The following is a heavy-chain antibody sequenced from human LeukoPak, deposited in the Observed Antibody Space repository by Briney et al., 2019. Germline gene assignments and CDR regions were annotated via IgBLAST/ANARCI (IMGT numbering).Heavy chain of an antibody. CDR1: GGSFSGYY. J-gene: IGHJ4*02. Sequence: SETLSLTCAVYGGSFSGYYWSWIRQPPGKGLEWIGEINHSGSTNYNPSLKSRVTISVDTSKNQFSLKLSSVTAADTAVYYCARAPLLWFGELFDYYFDYWGQGTLVTVSS. CDR2: INHSGST. D-gene: IGHD3-10*01. CDR3: ARAPLLWFGELFDYYFDY. V-gene: IGHV4-34*01.